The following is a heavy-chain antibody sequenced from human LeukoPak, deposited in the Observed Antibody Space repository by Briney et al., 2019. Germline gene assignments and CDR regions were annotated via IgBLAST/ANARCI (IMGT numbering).Heavy chain of an antibody. V-gene: IGHV6-1*01. CDR1: GDSVSSNSAA. CDR3: ARDRYDYVWGSYRLNWFDP. Sequence: SQTLSLTCAISGDSVSSNSAAWNWIRQSPSRGLEWLGRTYYRSKWYNDYAVSVKSRITINPDTSKNQFSLQLNSVTPEDTAVYYCARDRYDYVWGSYRLNWFDPWGQGTLVTVSP. J-gene: IGHJ5*02. CDR2: TYYRSKWYN. D-gene: IGHD3-16*02.